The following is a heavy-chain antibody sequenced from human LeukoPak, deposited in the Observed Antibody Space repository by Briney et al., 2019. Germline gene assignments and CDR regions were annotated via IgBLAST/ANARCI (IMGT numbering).Heavy chain of an antibody. D-gene: IGHD3-3*01. Sequence: SVKVSCKASGGTFSSYAISWVRQAPGQGLEWMGGIIPIFGTANYAQKFQGRVTITTDESTSTAYMELSSLRSEDTAVYYCALIYDFWSGYTSNWFDPWGQGTLVTVPS. CDR3: ALIYDFWSGYTSNWFDP. CDR2: IIPIFGTA. J-gene: IGHJ5*02. CDR1: GGTFSSYA. V-gene: IGHV1-69*05.